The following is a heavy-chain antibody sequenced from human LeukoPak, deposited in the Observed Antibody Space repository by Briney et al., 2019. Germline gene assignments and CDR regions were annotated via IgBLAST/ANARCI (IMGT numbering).Heavy chain of an antibody. D-gene: IGHD2-8*01. CDR2: INTNTGNP. J-gene: IGHJ4*02. CDR3: ASFFCTSGLCYYLDY. V-gene: IGHV7-4-1*02. CDR1: GYTFTHYA. Sequence: ASVKVSCKASGYTFTHYAMNWVRQAPGQGLEWMGWINTNTGNPTYAQGFTGRFVFSLDTSDNTAYLQISSLQAEDTAVYYCASFFCTSGLCYYLDYWGQGTLVTVSS.